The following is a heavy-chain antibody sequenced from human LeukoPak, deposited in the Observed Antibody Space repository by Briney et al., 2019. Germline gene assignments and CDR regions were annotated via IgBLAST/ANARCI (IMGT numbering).Heavy chain of an antibody. CDR1: GGTFSSYA. J-gene: IGHJ4*02. CDR3: ARGPRKSTISSPYFDY. V-gene: IGHV1-69*19. CDR2: IIPIFGTA. Sequence: SVKVFCKASGGTFSSYAISWVRQAPGQALEWMGGIIPIFGTANYAQKFQGRVTITADESTSTAYMELSSLRSEDTAVYYYARGPRKSTISSPYFDYWGQGTLVTVSS. D-gene: IGHD5/OR15-5a*01.